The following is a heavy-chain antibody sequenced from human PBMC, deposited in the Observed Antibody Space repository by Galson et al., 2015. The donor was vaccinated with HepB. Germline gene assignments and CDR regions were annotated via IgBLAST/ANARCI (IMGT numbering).Heavy chain of an antibody. V-gene: IGHV3-48*01. D-gene: IGHD1-14*01. CDR1: GFTFSSYS. Sequence: SLRLSCAASGFTFSSYSMNWVRQAPGKGLEWVSYISSSSSTIYYADSVKGRFTISRDNAKNSLYLQMNSLRAEDTAVYYCARFSPLSRMRNDAFDIWGQGTMVTVSS. CDR3: ARFSPLSRMRNDAFDI. J-gene: IGHJ3*02. CDR2: ISSSSSTI.